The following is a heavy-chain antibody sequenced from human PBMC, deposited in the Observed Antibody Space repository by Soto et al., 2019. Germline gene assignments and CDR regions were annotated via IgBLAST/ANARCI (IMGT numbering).Heavy chain of an antibody. CDR2: IYYSGST. CDR3: ASERDSGSYSDGMDV. CDR1: GGSVSSGSYY. V-gene: IGHV4-61*01. Sequence: PSETLSLTCTVSGGSVSSGSYYWSWIRQPPGKGLEWIGYIYYSGSTNYNPSLKSRVTISVDTSKNQFSLKLSSVTAADTAVYYCASERDSGSYSDGMDVWGQGTTVTVSS. D-gene: IGHD1-26*01. J-gene: IGHJ6*02.